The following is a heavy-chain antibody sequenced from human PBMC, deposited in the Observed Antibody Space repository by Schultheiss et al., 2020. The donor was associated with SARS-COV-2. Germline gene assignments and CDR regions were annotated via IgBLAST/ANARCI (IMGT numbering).Heavy chain of an antibody. CDR3: ARDLAGTNDY. CDR2: IYHSGST. J-gene: IGHJ4*02. Sequence: SETLSLTCAVSGGSISSSNWWSWVRQPPGKGLEWIGEIYHSGSTNYNPSLKSRVTISVDTSKNQFSLKLSSVTAADTAVYYCARDLAGTNDYWGQGTLVTVSS. CDR1: GGSISSSNW. V-gene: IGHV4-4*02. D-gene: IGHD1-1*01.